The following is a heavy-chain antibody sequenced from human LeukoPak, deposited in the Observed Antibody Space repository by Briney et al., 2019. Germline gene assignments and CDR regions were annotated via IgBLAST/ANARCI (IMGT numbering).Heavy chain of an antibody. Sequence: PGGSLRLSCKGSGYSFTSYWIGWVRQMPGKGLEWMGIIYPGDSDTRYSPSFQGQVTISADKSISTAYLQWSSLKASDTAMYYCARFKVPASNDYWGQGTLVTVSS. V-gene: IGHV5-51*01. CDR2: IYPGDSDT. J-gene: IGHJ4*02. CDR1: GYSFTSYW. D-gene: IGHD2-2*01. CDR3: ARFKVPASNDY.